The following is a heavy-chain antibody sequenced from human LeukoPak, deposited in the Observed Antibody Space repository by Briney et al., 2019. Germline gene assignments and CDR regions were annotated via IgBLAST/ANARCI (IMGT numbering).Heavy chain of an antibody. V-gene: IGHV1-18*01. CDR3: ARVDGGGYNSNYYYGMDV. Sequence: GASVKVSCKASGYTFTSYGISWVRQAPGQGLEWMGWISAYNGNTNYAQKLQGRVTMTTDTSTSTAYMELRSLRSDDTAVYYCARVDGGGYNSNYYYGMDVWGQGTTVTVSS. D-gene: IGHD5-24*01. CDR2: ISAYNGNT. J-gene: IGHJ6*02. CDR1: GYTFTSYG.